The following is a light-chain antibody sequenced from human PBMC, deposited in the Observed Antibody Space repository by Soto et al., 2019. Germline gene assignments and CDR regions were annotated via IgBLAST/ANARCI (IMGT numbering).Light chain of an antibody. CDR3: QTWSTDIRV. CDR2: VNSDGSH. J-gene: IGLJ3*02. V-gene: IGLV4-69*01. Sequence: QSVLTQSPSASASLGASVKLTCTLSSGHNSYAIAWHQQQPEKGPRYLMKVNSDGSHSKGDGIPDRFSGSSSGAERYLTISSLQHEDEADYYCQTWSTDIRVFGGGTKLTVL. CDR1: SGHNSYA.